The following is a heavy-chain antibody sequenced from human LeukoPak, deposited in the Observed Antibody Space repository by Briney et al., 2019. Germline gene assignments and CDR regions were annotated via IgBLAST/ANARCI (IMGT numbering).Heavy chain of an antibody. Sequence: GGSLRLSCAASGFTFSIYDMNWVRQAPGKGLEWVSSISSSGNYIYYADSVKGRFTISRDNAKNLLYLQMNSLRAEDTAVYYCARVGGNYYFYDMDVWGQGTTVTVSS. D-gene: IGHD1-26*01. CDR2: ISSSGNYI. CDR1: GFTFSIYD. V-gene: IGHV3-21*06. J-gene: IGHJ6*02. CDR3: ARVGGNYYFYDMDV.